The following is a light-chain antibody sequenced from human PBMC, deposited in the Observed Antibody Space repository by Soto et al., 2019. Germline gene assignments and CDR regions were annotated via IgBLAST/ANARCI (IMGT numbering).Light chain of an antibody. CDR1: QSVSRSY. V-gene: IGKV3-20*01. CDR3: QHYGSSLFT. J-gene: IGKJ2*01. CDR2: DAS. Sequence: IVLTQSPGTLSLSPGERATLSCRASQSVSRSYLAWYQQKPGQAPRLLIYDASSRATGIPDTFRGSGSGTEFTLTISRLEPEDFAVYYCQHYGSSLFTFGQGTKVDIK.